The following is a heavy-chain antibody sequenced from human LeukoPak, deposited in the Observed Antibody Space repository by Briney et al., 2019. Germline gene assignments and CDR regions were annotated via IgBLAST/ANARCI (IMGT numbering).Heavy chain of an antibody. CDR1: GGSIGSYY. V-gene: IGHV4-59*01. CDR2: IYYSGST. Sequence: SETLSLTCIVSGGSIGSYYWSWIRQPPGKGLEWIGHIYYSGSTDYNPSLRSRVIISVDTSKNQFSLRLSSVPAADTAVYYCARDRSDGSGYYGYYFDYWGQGTLVSVSS. J-gene: IGHJ4*02. D-gene: IGHD3-22*01. CDR3: ARDRSDGSGYYGYYFDY.